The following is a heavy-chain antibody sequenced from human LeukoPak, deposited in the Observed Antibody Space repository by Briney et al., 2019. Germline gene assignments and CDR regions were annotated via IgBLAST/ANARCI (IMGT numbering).Heavy chain of an antibody. V-gene: IGHV3-30*02. D-gene: IGHD3-10*01. Sequence: PGGSLGLSCAASGFTFSSYGMHWVRQAPGKGLEWVAFIRYDGSNKYYADSVKGRFTISRDNSKNTLYLQMNSLRAEDTAVYYCAKARGYYYYYYMDVWGKGTTVTVSS. CDR1: GFTFSSYG. CDR2: IRYDGSNK. CDR3: AKARGYYYYYYMDV. J-gene: IGHJ6*03.